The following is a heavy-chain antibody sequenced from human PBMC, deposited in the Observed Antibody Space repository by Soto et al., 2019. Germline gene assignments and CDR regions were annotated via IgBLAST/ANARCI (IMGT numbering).Heavy chain of an antibody. D-gene: IGHD2-2*01. Sequence: PGGSLRLSCAASQVTFSSYAMSWARQAPGKGQEWVSAISSSGGSTYYAETVKGRFTISRDNSKNTLYLQMNSLRAEDSSVYYCAKGIVVPAATWALFDHWGQGTLVTVSS. CDR2: ISSSGGST. V-gene: IGHV3-23*01. J-gene: IGHJ4*02. CDR1: QVTFSSYA. CDR3: AKGIVVPAATWALFDH.